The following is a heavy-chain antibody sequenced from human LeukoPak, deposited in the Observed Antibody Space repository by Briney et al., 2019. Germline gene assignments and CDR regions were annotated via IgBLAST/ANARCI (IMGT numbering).Heavy chain of an antibody. Sequence: SETLSLTCTVSGGSISSSSYYWGWIRQPPGKGLEWIGSIYYSGSTYYNPSLKSRVTISVDTFKNQFSLKLSSVTAADTAVYYCARLEVTIFGVVQEPYNWFDPWGQGTLVTVSS. CDR3: ARLEVTIFGVVQEPYNWFDP. V-gene: IGHV4-39*01. J-gene: IGHJ5*02. D-gene: IGHD3-3*01. CDR2: IYYSGST. CDR1: GGSISSSSYY.